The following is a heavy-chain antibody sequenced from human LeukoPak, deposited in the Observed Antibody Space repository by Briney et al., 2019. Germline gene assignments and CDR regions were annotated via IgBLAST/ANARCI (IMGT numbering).Heavy chain of an antibody. D-gene: IGHD6-13*01. V-gene: IGHV4-59*08. J-gene: IGHJ4*02. Sequence: SETLSLTCTVSGGSISSYYWSWIRQPPGKGLEWIGYIYYSGSTNYNPSLKSRVTISVDTSKNQFSLKLSSVTAADTAVYYCARHVVAAAGRGGNYFDYWGQGTLVTVSS. CDR2: IYYSGST. CDR1: GGSISSYY. CDR3: ARHVVAAAGRGGNYFDY.